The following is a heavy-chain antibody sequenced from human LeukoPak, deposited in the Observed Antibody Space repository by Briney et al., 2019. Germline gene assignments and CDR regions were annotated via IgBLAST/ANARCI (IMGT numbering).Heavy chain of an antibody. Sequence: GGSLRLSCAASGFTFSSYGMSWVRQAPGKGLEWVSAIGGRDGSTYYAGSVKGRFTISRDNSKSTLYVQMNSLRAEDTAVYYCAKGHYYSSGSLDYWGQGTLVTVSS. CDR1: GFTFSSYG. CDR2: IGGRDGST. J-gene: IGHJ4*02. V-gene: IGHV3-23*01. CDR3: AKGHYYSSGSLDY. D-gene: IGHD3-10*01.